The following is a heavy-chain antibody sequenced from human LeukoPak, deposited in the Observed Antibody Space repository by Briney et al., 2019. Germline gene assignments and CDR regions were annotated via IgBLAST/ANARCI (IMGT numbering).Heavy chain of an antibody. J-gene: IGHJ2*01. V-gene: IGHV4-4*07. CDR1: GGSISSYY. CDR2: IYTSGST. CDR3: ARGDCTNGVCYIVGYFDL. Sequence: SETLSLTCTVSGGSISSYYWSWIRQPAGKGLEWIGRIYTSGSTNYNPSLKSRVTISVDTSKNQFSLKLSSVTAADTAVYYCARGDCTNGVCYIVGYFDLWGRGTLVTVSS. D-gene: IGHD2-8*01.